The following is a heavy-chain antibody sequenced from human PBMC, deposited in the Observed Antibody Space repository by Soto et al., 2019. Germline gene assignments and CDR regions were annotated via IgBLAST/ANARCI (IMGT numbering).Heavy chain of an antibody. J-gene: IGHJ6*02. V-gene: IGHV1-8*01. D-gene: IGHD3-16*01. CDR2: MNPNSGNT. Sequence: QVQLVQSGAEVKKPGASVKVSCKASGYTFTSYDINWVRQATGQGLEWMGWMNPNSGNTGYAQKFQGRVTMTRNTSISTAYTELSSLRSEDTAVYYCARRFANTPRYGMDVWGQGTTITVSS. CDR3: ARRFANTPRYGMDV. CDR1: GYTFTSYD.